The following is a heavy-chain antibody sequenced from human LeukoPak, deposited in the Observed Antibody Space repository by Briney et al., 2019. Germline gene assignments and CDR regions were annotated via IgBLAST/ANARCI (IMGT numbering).Heavy chain of an antibody. J-gene: IGHJ4*02. Sequence: GGSLRLSCAASGFTFDDYAMHWVRQAPGKGLEWVSGISWNSGSIGYADSVKGRFTISRDNAKNSLYLQMNSLRAEDTALYYCAKSSGTYYIYAYFDYRGQGTLVTVSS. CDR1: GFTFDDYA. CDR3: AKSSGTYYIYAYFDY. CDR2: ISWNSGSI. D-gene: IGHD3-10*01. V-gene: IGHV3-9*01.